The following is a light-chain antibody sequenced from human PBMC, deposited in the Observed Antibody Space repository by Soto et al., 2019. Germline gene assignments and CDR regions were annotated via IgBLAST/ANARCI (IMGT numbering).Light chain of an antibody. CDR3: QQRSNWPP. CDR1: QSVSSY. CDR2: DAS. Sequence: EIVLTQSPATLSLSPGERATLSCRASQSVSSYLAWYQQKPGQAPRLLIYDASNRATGIPAMFSGSGSGTDFTLAISSLEPEDFAVYYCQQRSNWPPFGQGTKLEIK. V-gene: IGKV3-11*01. J-gene: IGKJ2*01.